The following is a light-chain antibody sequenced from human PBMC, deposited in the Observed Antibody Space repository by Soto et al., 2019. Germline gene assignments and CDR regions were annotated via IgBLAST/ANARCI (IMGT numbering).Light chain of an antibody. CDR1: SSDVGRYNY. CDR2: EAS. Sequence: QSVLTQPRSVSASPGQSVTISCTGTSSDVGRYNYVSWYQQHPGKAPKLIIFEASYRPSGISNRFSASKSGDTASLTISGLQADDEADYYCCSYTDSRTHIFGRGTKVTVL. V-gene: IGLV2-14*01. CDR3: CSYTDSRTHI. J-gene: IGLJ1*01.